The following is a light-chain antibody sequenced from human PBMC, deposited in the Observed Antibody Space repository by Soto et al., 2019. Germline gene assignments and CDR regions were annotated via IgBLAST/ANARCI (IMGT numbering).Light chain of an antibody. CDR1: SSDVGSYNL. J-gene: IGLJ1*01. Sequence: QSALTQPASVSGSPGQSITISCTGTSSDVGSYNLVSWYQQHPGKAPKLMIYEVSKRPSGVSNRFSGSKSGNTASLTISGLQAEDEADYYCCSYAGGSTVFGTGTKLTVL. CDR2: EVS. V-gene: IGLV2-23*02. CDR3: CSYAGGSTV.